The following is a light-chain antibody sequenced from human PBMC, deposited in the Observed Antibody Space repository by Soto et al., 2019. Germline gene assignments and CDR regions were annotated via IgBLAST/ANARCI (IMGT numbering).Light chain of an antibody. CDR1: QSISSY. CDR3: QQSYSTPLT. J-gene: IGKJ4*01. Sequence: DIQMTQSPSSLSAAVGARVTITCRASQSISSYLNWYHQKPGKAPKLLIYAASSLQSGVPSRFSGSGSGTDFTLTISSLQPEDFATYYCQQSYSTPLTFGGGTKV. V-gene: IGKV1-39*01. CDR2: AAS.